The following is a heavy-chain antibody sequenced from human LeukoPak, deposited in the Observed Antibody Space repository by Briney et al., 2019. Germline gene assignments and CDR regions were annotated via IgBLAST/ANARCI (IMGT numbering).Heavy chain of an antibody. Sequence: SETLSLTCTVSGGSISSYYWSWIRQPPGKGLEWIGYIYYSGSTNYNPSLKSRVTISVDTSKNQFSLKLSSVTAADTAVYCCARRSDWVGAFDIWGQGTMVTVSS. CDR3: ARRSDWVGAFDI. D-gene: IGHD6-19*01. CDR1: GGSISSYY. V-gene: IGHV4-59*01. J-gene: IGHJ3*02. CDR2: IYYSGST.